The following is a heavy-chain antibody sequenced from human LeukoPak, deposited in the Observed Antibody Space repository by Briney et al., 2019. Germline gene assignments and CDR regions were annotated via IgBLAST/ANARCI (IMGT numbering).Heavy chain of an antibody. CDR3: ARVSTVADFDY. Sequence: SGGSLRLSCAASGFTFSSYWMHWVRQAPGKGLVWVSRINSDGSSTSYADSVKGRFTISRDNAKNTLYLQMNSLRAEDTAVYYCARVSTVADFDYWGQGTLVTVSS. CDR1: GFTFSSYW. J-gene: IGHJ4*02. V-gene: IGHV3-74*01. D-gene: IGHD4-23*01. CDR2: INSDGSST.